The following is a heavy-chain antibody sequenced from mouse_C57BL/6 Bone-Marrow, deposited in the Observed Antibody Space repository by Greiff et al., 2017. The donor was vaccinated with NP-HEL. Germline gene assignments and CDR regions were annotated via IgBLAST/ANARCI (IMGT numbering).Heavy chain of an antibody. CDR2: ISGGGGNT. Sequence: EVQRVESGGGLVKPGGSLKLSCAASGFTFSSYTMSWVRQTPEKRLEWVATISGGGGNTYYPDSVKGRFTISRDNAKNTLYLQMSSLRSEDTALYYCARHYGSSLYFDVWGTGTTVTVSS. D-gene: IGHD1-1*01. CDR1: GFTFSSYT. V-gene: IGHV5-9*01. J-gene: IGHJ1*03. CDR3: ARHYGSSLYFDV.